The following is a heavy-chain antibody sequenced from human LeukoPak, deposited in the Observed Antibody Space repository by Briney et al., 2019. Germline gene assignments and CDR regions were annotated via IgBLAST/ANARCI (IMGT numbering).Heavy chain of an antibody. J-gene: IGHJ4*02. D-gene: IGHD3-16*01. CDR2: IKKDGSEK. CDR1: GFTLSDYW. V-gene: IGHV3-7*04. CDR3: ARVDAYRPGDY. Sequence: GGSLRLSCAASGFTLSDYWMAWVRQAPGKGLEWVANIKKDGSEKYYVDSVKGRFAISRDNAENSLSLQMNNLRVEDTAVYFCARVDAYRPGDYWGQGTLVTVSS.